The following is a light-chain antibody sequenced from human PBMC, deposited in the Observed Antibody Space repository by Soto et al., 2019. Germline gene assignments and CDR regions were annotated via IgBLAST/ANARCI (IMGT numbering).Light chain of an antibody. CDR2: DTS. CDR1: QSVRDTY. J-gene: IGKJ1*01. V-gene: IGKV3-20*01. Sequence: EIVLTQSPGTLSLSPGERATLSCRASQSVRDTYLAWYQQKPGQAPSLLIYDTSTRATGIPDRFSGSGSGTDFALTISRVEPEDFATYFCQQYGSSPWTFGQGTKVEI. CDR3: QQYGSSPWT.